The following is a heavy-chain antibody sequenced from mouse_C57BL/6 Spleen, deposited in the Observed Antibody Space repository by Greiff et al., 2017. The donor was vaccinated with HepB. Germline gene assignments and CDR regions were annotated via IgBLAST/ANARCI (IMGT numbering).Heavy chain of an antibody. Sequence: VQLQQSGPELVKPGASVKISCKASGYAFSSSWMNWVKQRPGKGLEWIGRIYPGDGDTNYNGKFKGKATLTADKSSSTAYMQLSSLTSEDSAVYCCARGDYGSSSAWFAYWGQGTLVTVSA. CDR2: IYPGDGDT. CDR3: ARGDYGSSSAWFAY. D-gene: IGHD1-1*01. CDR1: GYAFSSSW. J-gene: IGHJ3*01. V-gene: IGHV1-82*01.